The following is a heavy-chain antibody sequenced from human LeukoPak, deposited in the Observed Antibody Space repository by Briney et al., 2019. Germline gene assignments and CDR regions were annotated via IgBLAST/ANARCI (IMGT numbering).Heavy chain of an antibody. CDR3: ARDPHVAVAGTNDY. D-gene: IGHD6-19*01. CDR2: INHSGST. CDR1: GGSFSGYY. J-gene: IGHJ4*02. Sequence: SETLSLTCAVYGGSFSGYYWSWIRQPPGKGLEWIGEINHSGSTNYNPSLKSRVTISVDTSKNQFSLKLSSVTAADTAVYYCARDPHVAVAGTNDYWGQGTLVTVSS. V-gene: IGHV4-34*01.